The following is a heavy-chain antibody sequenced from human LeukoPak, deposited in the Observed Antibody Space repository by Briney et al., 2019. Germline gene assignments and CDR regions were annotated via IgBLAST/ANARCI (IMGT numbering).Heavy chain of an antibody. CDR1: GGSISSYY. Sequence: PSETLSLTCTVSGGSISSYYWSWIRQPPGKGLEWIGYIYYSGSTNCNPSLKSRVTISVDTSKNQFSLKLSSVTAADTAVYYCARGIYGSGSYYIHWGQGTLVTVSS. D-gene: IGHD3-10*01. J-gene: IGHJ4*02. V-gene: IGHV4-59*01. CDR2: IYYSGST. CDR3: ARGIYGSGSYYIH.